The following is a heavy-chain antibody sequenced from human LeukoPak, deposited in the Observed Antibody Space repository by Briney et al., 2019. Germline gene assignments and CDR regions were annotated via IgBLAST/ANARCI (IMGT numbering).Heavy chain of an antibody. CDR3: ARDRLGLPPDY. CDR2: IYFRGNT. Sequence: SETLSLTCAVYGGSFSGYYWSWIRQPPGKGLEWIGYIYFRGNTNNNPSLKSRATISVDTSQNQFSLRLTSVTAADTAVYYCARDRLGLPPDYWGQGILVTVSS. V-gene: IGHV4-34*11. D-gene: IGHD3-10*01. CDR1: GGSFSGYY. J-gene: IGHJ4*02.